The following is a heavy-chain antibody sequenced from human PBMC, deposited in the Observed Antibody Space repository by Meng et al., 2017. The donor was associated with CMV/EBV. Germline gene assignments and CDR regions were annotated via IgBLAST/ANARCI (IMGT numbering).Heavy chain of an antibody. CDR3: ARVVETGTTEDAFDI. V-gene: IGHV1-2*02. CDR2: INPNSGGT. Sequence: ASVKVSCKASGYTLTGYYMHWVRQAPGQGLEWMGWINPNSGGTNYAQKFQGRVTMTRDTSISTAYMELSRLRSDDTAVYYCARVVETGTTEDAFDIWGQGTMVTVSS. CDR1: GYTLTGYY. D-gene: IGHD1-1*01. J-gene: IGHJ3*02.